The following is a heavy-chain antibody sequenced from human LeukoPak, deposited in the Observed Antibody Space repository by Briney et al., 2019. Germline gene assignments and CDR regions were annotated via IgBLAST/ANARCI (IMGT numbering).Heavy chain of an antibody. CDR2: ISSSGSSV. V-gene: IGHV3-48*03. D-gene: IGHD6-13*01. Sequence: GGSLRLSCAASGFTFSSYEMNWFRQAPGQGLEWVSYISSSGSSVYYADSVRGRFTISRDNAKNSLYLQMNSLRAEDTAVYYCARGPFVLIAAAANDAFDVWGQGTVVTVSS. CDR3: ARGPFVLIAAAANDAFDV. CDR1: GFTFSSYE. J-gene: IGHJ3*01.